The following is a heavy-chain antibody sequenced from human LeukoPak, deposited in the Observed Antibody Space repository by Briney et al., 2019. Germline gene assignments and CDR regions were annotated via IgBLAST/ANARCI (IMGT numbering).Heavy chain of an antibody. CDR1: GYTFTSYD. J-gene: IGHJ5*02. Sequence: GASVKVSCKASGYTFTSYDINWVRQATGQGLEWMGWMNPNSGSTGYAQKFQGRVTMTRNTSISTAYMELSSLRSEDTAAYYCARGSGYSSSWGSDPWGQGTLVTVSP. D-gene: IGHD6-13*01. CDR3: ARGSGYSSSWGSDP. V-gene: IGHV1-8*01. CDR2: MNPNSGST.